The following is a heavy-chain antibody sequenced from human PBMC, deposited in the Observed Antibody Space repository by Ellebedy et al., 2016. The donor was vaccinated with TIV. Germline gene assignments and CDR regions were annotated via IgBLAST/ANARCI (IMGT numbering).Heavy chain of an antibody. CDR1: GGSISSYY. CDR3: ARGLEDWNLRRYFDY. Sequence: MPGGSLRLSCTVSGGSISSYYWSWIRQPPGKGLEWIGYIYYSGSTYYNPSLKSRVTISVDTSKNQFSLKLSSVTAADTAVYYCARGLEDWNLRRYFDYWGQGTLVTVSS. CDR2: IYYSGST. J-gene: IGHJ4*02. D-gene: IGHD1-7*01. V-gene: IGHV4-59*12.